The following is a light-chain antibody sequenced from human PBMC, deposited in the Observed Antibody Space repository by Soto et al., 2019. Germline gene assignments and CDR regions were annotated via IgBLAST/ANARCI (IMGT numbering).Light chain of an antibody. J-gene: IGLJ1*01. CDR2: DII. CDR1: SSDVGAYIF. CDR3: VSFTTSRSYV. Sequence: QSVLTQPASVSGSPGQSITISCTGTSSDVGAYIFVSWYQQHPGKAPKLMIYDIINRPSGVSNRFSGSKSGNTASLTISGLQAEHAADYYCVSFTTSRSYVFANGTKVT. V-gene: IGLV2-14*03.